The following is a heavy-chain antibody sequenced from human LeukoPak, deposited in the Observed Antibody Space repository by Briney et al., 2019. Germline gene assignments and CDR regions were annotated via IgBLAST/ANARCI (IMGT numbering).Heavy chain of an antibody. D-gene: IGHD1-7*01. CDR2: IYYSGST. J-gene: IGHJ4*02. CDR1: GGSISSHY. V-gene: IGHV4-59*11. Sequence: PSETLSLTCTVSGGSISSHYWSWIRQPPGKGLEWIGYIYYSGSTNYNPSLKSRVTISVDTSKNQFSLKLSSVTAADTAVYYCARQDWNYELWLDYRGQGTLVTVSS. CDR3: ARQDWNYELWLDY.